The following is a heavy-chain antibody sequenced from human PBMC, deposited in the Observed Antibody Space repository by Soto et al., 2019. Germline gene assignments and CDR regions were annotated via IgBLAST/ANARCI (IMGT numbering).Heavy chain of an antibody. D-gene: IGHD1-26*01. J-gene: IGHJ5*02. CDR2: MYYGGRT. Sequence: SETLSLTCTVSGGSISSYYWSWIRQPPGKGLEWIGYMYYGGRTNYNPSLKSRVTISVDTSKMQVSLKLSSVTAADTAVYFCARGTPSPLIVRGSRGPWFDPWGQGTLVTVSS. CDR3: ARGTPSPLIVRGSRGPWFDP. V-gene: IGHV4-59*08. CDR1: GGSISSYY.